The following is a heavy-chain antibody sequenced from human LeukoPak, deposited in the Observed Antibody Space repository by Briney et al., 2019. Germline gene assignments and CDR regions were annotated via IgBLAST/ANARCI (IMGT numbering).Heavy chain of an antibody. CDR3: AKVRKVDDSSGYYPRDFDY. V-gene: IGHV3-23*01. CDR2: IGGSGTSA. Sequence: GGSLRLSCAASGFTFSTYAMNWVRQARGKGLEWVSSIGGSGTSAFYADSVKGRFTISRDNSKNTLFMQMNSLRAEDTAVYYCAKVRKVDDSSGYYPRDFDYWGQGTLVTVSS. D-gene: IGHD3-22*01. J-gene: IGHJ4*02. CDR1: GFTFSTYA.